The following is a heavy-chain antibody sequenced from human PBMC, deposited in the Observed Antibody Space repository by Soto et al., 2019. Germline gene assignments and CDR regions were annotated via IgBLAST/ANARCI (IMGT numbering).Heavy chain of an antibody. D-gene: IGHD2-21*01. CDR1: GFTFSSYG. J-gene: IGHJ6*03. CDR2: IWYDGSNK. V-gene: IGHV3-33*01. CDR3: ARGYCGGDCYSEYYYYMDV. Sequence: GGSLRLSCAASGFTFSSYGMHWVRQAPGKGLEWVAVIWYDGSNKYYADSVKGRFTISRDNAKNSLYLQMNSLRAEDTAVYYCARGYCGGDCYSEYYYYMDVWGKGTTVTVSS.